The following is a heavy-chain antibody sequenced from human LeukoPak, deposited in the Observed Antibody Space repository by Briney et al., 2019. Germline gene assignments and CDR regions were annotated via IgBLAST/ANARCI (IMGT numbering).Heavy chain of an antibody. V-gene: IGHV1-69*13. CDR3: ARAYYDSSGYTFDY. D-gene: IGHD3-22*01. CDR1: GYTFTSYG. J-gene: IGHJ4*02. CDR2: IIPIFGTA. Sequence: GASVKVSCKASGYTFTSYGISWVRQAPGQGLEWMGGIIPIFGTANYAQKFQGRVTITADESTSTAYMELSSLRSEDTAVYYCARAYYDSSGYTFDYWGQGTLVTVSS.